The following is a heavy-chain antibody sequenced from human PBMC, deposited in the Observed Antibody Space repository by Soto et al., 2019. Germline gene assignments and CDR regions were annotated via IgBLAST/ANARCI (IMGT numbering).Heavy chain of an antibody. D-gene: IGHD3-22*01. Sequence: GGSLRLSCAASGFTFSNAWMSWVRQAPGKGLEWVSSISSSSSYIYYADSVKGRFTISRDNAKNSLYLQMNSLRAEDTAVYYCASYSSGYYWGQGTLVTVSS. J-gene: IGHJ4*02. V-gene: IGHV3-21*01. CDR3: ASYSSGYY. CDR1: GFTFSNAW. CDR2: ISSSSSYI.